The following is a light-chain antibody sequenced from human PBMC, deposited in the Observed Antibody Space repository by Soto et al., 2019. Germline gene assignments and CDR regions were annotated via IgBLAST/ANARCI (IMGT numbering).Light chain of an antibody. CDR3: TSFTSDNLYV. J-gene: IGLJ1*01. Sequence: QSVLTQPASVSGSLGQSITISCSGTSSDIGYYNYVSWYQQYPGKVPKLLIYHVSNRPSGVSNRFSGSKSGNTASLTISGLQAEDEADYFCTSFTSDNLYVFGTGTKVTVL. CDR1: SSDIGYYNY. V-gene: IGLV2-14*03. CDR2: HVS.